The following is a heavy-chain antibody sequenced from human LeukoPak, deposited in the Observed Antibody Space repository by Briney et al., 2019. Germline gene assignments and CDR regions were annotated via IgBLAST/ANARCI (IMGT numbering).Heavy chain of an antibody. V-gene: IGHV4-34*01. J-gene: IGHJ6*03. CDR3: ARSAPRFLLKEVRTVPRPYSMDV. D-gene: IGHD3-10*01. CDR1: GGSFGSYY. Sequence: PSEPLSLTCAVYGGSFGSYYWNWIRQSPVYGLEWIGEITFGGNTKYNPYLESRLIISVDTSKKQVSLKLSSVTAADTAVYYCARSAPRFLLKEVRTVPRPYSMDVWGKGTTVTVSS. CDR2: ITFGGNT.